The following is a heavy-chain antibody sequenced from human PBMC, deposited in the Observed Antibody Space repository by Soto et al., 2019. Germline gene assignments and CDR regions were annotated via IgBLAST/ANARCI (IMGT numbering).Heavy chain of an antibody. CDR3: ARRAVAVAGTYYYYCMDV. CDR1: GGTFSSYA. Sequence: SVKVSCKASGGTFSSYAISWVRQAPGQGLEWMGGIIPIFGTANYEQKFQGRVTITADKSTSTAYMELSSLRSEDTAVYYCARRAVAVAGTYYYYCMDVWGPGTTVTVFS. D-gene: IGHD6-19*01. J-gene: IGHJ6*02. V-gene: IGHV1-69*06. CDR2: IIPIFGTA.